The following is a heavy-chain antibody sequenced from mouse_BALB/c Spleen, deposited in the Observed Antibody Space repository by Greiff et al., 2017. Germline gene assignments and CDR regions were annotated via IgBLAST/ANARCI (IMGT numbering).Heavy chain of an antibody. CDR3: ARDGYGNCDYFDY. Sequence: EVQGVESGGGLVKPGGSLKLSCAASGFTFSDYYMYWVRQTPEKRLEWVATISDGGSYTYYPDSVKGRFTISRDNAKNNLYLQMSSLKSEDTAMYYCARDGYGNCDYFDYWGQGTTLTVSS. CDR2: ISDGGSYT. V-gene: IGHV5-4*02. CDR1: GFTFSDYY. D-gene: IGHD2-10*02. J-gene: IGHJ2*01.